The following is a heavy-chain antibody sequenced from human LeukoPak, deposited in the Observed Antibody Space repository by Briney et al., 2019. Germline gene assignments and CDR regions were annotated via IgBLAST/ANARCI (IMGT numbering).Heavy chain of an antibody. J-gene: IGHJ4*02. V-gene: IGHV3-30*03. Sequence: GGSLRLSCAASGFTFSGYGMHWVCQAPGKGLEWVALISFDGSNQYYADSVKGRFTISRDNSKNTLYLQMSSLRAEDTAVYYCARGPVGYGDYVYFDYWGQGTLVTVSS. D-gene: IGHD4-17*01. CDR2: ISFDGSNQ. CDR3: ARGPVGYGDYVYFDY. CDR1: GFTFSGYG.